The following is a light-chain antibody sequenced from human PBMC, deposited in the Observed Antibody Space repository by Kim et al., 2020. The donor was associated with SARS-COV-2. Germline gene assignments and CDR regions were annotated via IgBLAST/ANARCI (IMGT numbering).Light chain of an antibody. V-gene: IGKV3-20*01. CDR3: QQYGSSPLT. J-gene: IGKJ4*01. Sequence: PGERATLSCRASQSVSSSYLAWYQQKPGQAPRLLIYGASSRATGIPDRFSGSGSGTDFTLTISRLEPEDFAVYYCQQYGSSPLTFGGGTKV. CDR1: QSVSSSY. CDR2: GAS.